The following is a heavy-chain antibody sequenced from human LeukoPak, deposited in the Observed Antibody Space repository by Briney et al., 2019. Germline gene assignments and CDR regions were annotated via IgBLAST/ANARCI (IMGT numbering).Heavy chain of an antibody. Sequence: PGESLKISCKVSGYSFTNYWIGWVRQMPGKGLEWMGIIYPGDSDTRYSPSFQGQVTISADKSISTAYLQWSSLKASDTAMYYCARHRRLRLGELSLYPRGYYYYYMDVWGKGTTVTVSS. D-gene: IGHD3-16*02. J-gene: IGHJ6*03. CDR2: IYPGDSDT. V-gene: IGHV5-51*01. CDR3: ARHRRLRLGELSLYPRGYYYYYMDV. CDR1: GYSFTNYW.